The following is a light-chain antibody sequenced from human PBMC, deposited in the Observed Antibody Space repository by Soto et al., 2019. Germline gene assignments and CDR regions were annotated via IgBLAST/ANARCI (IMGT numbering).Light chain of an antibody. CDR2: DVT. J-gene: IGLJ2*01. CDR3: SSYAGSYTL. V-gene: IGLV2-11*01. Sequence: QSALTQPRSVSGSPGQSVTISCTGTSSDVGGYEYVSWYQQHTGKAPKLMIYDVTKPPSGVRDRFSGSKSGNTASLTISGLQAEDEANYYCSSYAGSYTLIGGGTKLTVL. CDR1: SSDVGGYEY.